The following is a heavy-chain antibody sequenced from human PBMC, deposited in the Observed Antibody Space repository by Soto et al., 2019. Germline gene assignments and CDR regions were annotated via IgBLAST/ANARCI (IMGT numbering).Heavy chain of an antibody. CDR1: GFTFSSYA. V-gene: IGHV3-23*01. D-gene: IGHD6-13*01. J-gene: IGHJ4*02. CDR3: AKENGYSSSWFEFDY. Sequence: EVQLLESGGGLVQSGGSLRLSCAASGFTFSSYAMSWVRQAPGKGLEWVSAISGSGGSTYYADSVKGRFTISRYNSKNTLYLQMNSLRAEDTAVYYCAKENGYSSSWFEFDYWGQGTLVTVAS. CDR2: ISGSGGST.